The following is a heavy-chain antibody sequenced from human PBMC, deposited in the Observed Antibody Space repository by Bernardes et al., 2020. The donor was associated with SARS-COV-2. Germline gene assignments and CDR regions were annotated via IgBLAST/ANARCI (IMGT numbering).Heavy chain of an antibody. CDR1: GFTFSTSA. J-gene: IGHJ3*02. CDR2: ISYDGSNE. D-gene: IGHD2-2*01. Sequence: GGSLRLSCAASGFTFSTSAMHWVRQAPGKGLEWVAVISYDGSNENYADSVKGRFTISRDNSKKTLDLQMNSLRTEDTAIYYCARDPSHRYCSSTRCFSFAFDIWGQGTMVTVSS. V-gene: IGHV3-30*04. CDR3: ARDPSHRYCSSTRCFSFAFDI.